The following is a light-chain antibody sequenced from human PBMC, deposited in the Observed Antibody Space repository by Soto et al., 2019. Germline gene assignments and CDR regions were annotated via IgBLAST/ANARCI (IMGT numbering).Light chain of an antibody. Sequence: EVVLTQSPATLSVSPGDRATLSCRASQSVSRNLAWYQQKPGQAPRLLIYGASTRATGVPARFSGSGSATEFTLSISSLQXXXXXXYYCQQYGDWPPETFGQGTKLEI. CDR1: QSVSRN. V-gene: IGKV3-15*01. J-gene: IGKJ2*01. CDR3: QQYGDWPPET. CDR2: GAS.